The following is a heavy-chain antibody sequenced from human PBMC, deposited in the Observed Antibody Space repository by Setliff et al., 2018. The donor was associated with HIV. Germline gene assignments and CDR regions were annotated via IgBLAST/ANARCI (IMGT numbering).Heavy chain of an antibody. J-gene: IGHJ4*02. V-gene: IGHV4-4*09. CDR1: GASFTTHY. D-gene: IGHD5-12*01. Sequence: SETLSLTCTVSGASFTTHYWSLIRQPPGKGLEWIGCISTSGSTNYNPSLESRVTLSIDMSKNQLSLKMSSVTAADTAVYYCTRLAGGYADYWGQGTLVTVS. CDR2: ISTSGST. CDR3: TRLAGGYADY.